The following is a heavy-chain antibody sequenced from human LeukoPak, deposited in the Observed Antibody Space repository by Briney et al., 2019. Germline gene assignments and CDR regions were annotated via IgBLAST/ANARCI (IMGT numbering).Heavy chain of an antibody. J-gene: IGHJ4*02. CDR2: IIPVLGTT. CDR3: ATDLNGDDYMLGQ. D-gene: IGHD5-24*01. V-gene: IGHV1-69*05. Sequence: GASVKVSCKASGDTFSSYAISWVRQAPGQGLEWMGGIIPVLGTTDYAQKFQGRVTITTDESTSTAYMELTSLRSEDTAVYYCATDLNGDDYMLGQWGQGTLVTVSS. CDR1: GDTFSSYA.